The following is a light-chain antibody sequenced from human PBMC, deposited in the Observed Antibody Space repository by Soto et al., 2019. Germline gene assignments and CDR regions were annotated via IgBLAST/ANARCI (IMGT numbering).Light chain of an antibody. J-gene: IGKJ3*01. V-gene: IGKV3D-20*02. Sequence: EIVLTQSPGTLSLSPGERATLSCRASQTINKNYFAWYQQEPGQAPRPLMYSASSRATGIPDRFSGSGSGTDFTLTISSLEPEDFAIYYCQQRSNWPPITFGPGTKVDIK. CDR2: SAS. CDR1: QTINKNY. CDR3: QQRSNWPPIT.